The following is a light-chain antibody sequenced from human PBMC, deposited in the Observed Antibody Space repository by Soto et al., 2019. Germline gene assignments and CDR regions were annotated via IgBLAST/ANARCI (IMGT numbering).Light chain of an antibody. CDR3: SSYAGSNNFPYV. CDR2: EVN. Sequence: QSVRAQPPSASGSPGQSVTISCTGTSSDVGSCNCVSWYQQYPGKAPKLMIYEVNKRPSGVPDRFSGSKSGNTASLTVSGLQAEDEADYYCSSYAGSNNFPYVFGTGTKVTVL. J-gene: IGLJ1*01. V-gene: IGLV2-8*01. CDR1: SSDVGSCNC.